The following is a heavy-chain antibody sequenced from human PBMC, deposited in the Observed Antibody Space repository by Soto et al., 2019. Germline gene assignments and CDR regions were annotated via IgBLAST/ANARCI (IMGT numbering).Heavy chain of an antibody. CDR1: GFTFSSYA. J-gene: IGHJ3*01. D-gene: IGHD3-22*01. Sequence: GGSLRLSCAASGFTFSSYAMSWVRQAPGKGLEWVSAISGSGGSTYYADSVKGRFTTSRDNSKNTLYLQMNSLRAEDTAVYYCAKGPGPPYYCDSSGSLFWGQGTMVTVSS. V-gene: IGHV3-23*01. CDR2: ISGSGGST. CDR3: AKGPGPPYYCDSSGSLF.